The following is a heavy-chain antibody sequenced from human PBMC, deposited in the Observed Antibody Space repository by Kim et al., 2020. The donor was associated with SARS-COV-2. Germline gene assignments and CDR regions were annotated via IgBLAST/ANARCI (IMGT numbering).Heavy chain of an antibody. CDR3: VKGKGGWTYDALDQ. CDR2: VTDSGGDS. V-gene: IGHV3-23*01. D-gene: IGHD3-3*01. CDR1: GFTFSAYA. J-gene: IGHJ1*01. Sequence: GGSLRLSCVASGFTFSAYAMTWVRQAPGKGLEWVSGVTDSGGDSYYADSVRGRFFISRENSKNTLYLQMSSLRVEDTAVYYCVKGKGGWTYDALDQWGQG.